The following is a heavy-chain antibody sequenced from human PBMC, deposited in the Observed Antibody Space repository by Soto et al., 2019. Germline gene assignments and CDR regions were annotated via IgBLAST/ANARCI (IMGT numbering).Heavy chain of an antibody. CDR1: GGSISSGGYS. Sequence: SETLSLTCAVSGGSISSGGYSWSWLRQPPGKGLEWIGYIFHSGSTYYNPSLKSRVTISVDTSKNQFSLKLSSVTAADTAVYYCAIYDSSGSRGFQHWGQGTLVTVSS. CDR2: IFHSGST. CDR3: AIYDSSGSRGFQH. J-gene: IGHJ1*01. D-gene: IGHD3-22*01. V-gene: IGHV4-30-2*05.